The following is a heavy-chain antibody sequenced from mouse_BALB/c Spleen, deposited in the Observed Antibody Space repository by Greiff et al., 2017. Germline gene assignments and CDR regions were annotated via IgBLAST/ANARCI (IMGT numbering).Heavy chain of an antibody. Sequence: EVQGVESGGGLVQPGGSLKLSCAASGFTFSSYTMSWVRQTPEKRLEWVAYISNGGGSTYYPDTVKGRFTISRDNAKNTLYLQMSSLKSEDTAMYYCARQGSSGYEFAYWGQGTLVTVSA. CDR1: GFTFSSYT. CDR2: ISNGGGST. D-gene: IGHD3-1*01. CDR3: ARQGSSGYEFAY. V-gene: IGHV5-12-2*01. J-gene: IGHJ3*01.